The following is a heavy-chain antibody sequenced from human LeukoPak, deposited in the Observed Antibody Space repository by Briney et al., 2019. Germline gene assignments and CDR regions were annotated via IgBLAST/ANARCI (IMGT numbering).Heavy chain of an antibody. CDR3: AKAPAAGGTGGDY. CDR2: IYHGGST. V-gene: IGHV4-38-2*01. J-gene: IGHJ4*02. Sequence: SETLSLTCAVSGYSISSGYYWGWIRQPPGKGLEWIGSIYHGGSTYYNPSLKSRITISVDTSKHHFSLKLSSVTAADTAVYYCAKAPAAGGTGGDYWGQGTLVTVSS. CDR1: GYSISSGYY. D-gene: IGHD6-13*01.